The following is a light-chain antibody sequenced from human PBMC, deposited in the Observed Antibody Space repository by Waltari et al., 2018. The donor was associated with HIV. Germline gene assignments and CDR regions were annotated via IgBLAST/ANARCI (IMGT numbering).Light chain of an antibody. V-gene: IGLV2-14*01. CDR3: SSYTSSSTRV. J-gene: IGLJ3*02. CDR1: SSDVGGYNY. CDR2: EVS. Sequence: QSALTQPASVSGSPGQSITISCTGTSSDVGGYNYVSWYQQHPGKAPKLMIYEVSNRPSGVSNRFAGSKSSNTASLTISGLQAEDEADYYCSSYTSSSTRVFGGGTNLTVL.